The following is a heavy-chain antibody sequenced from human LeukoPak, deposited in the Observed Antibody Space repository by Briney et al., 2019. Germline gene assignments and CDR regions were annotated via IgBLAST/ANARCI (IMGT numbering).Heavy chain of an antibody. CDR1: GFTFSSYG. V-gene: IGHV3-7*05. CDR3: ARTYSSSWYRWGPGYFQH. J-gene: IGHJ1*01. Sequence: GGSLRLSCAASGFTFSSYGMSWVRQAPGKGLEWVANIKQDGSEKYYVDSVKGRFTISRDNAKNSLYLQMNSLRAEDTAVYYCARTYSSSWYRWGPGYFQHWGQGTLVTVSS. CDR2: IKQDGSEK. D-gene: IGHD6-13*01.